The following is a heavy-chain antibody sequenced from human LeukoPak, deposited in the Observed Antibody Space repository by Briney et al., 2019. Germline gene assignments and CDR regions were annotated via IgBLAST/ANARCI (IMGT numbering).Heavy chain of an antibody. J-gene: IGHJ4*02. CDR1: GFKFSDYG. CDR2: ISFDGSNK. D-gene: IGHD6-13*01. CDR3: ARGVGGGSSWYNF. Sequence: PGGSLRLSCVASGFKFSDYGMHWVRQAPGKGLEWVTLISFDGSNKYYADSVKGRFTVSRDNSKNTLYLQMNSLRAEDTAVYYCARGVGGGSSWYNFWGQGSLVTVSS. V-gene: IGHV3-30*19.